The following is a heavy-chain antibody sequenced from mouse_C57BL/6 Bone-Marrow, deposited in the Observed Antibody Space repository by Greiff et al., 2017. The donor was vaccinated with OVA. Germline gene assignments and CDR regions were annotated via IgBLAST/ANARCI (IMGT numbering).Heavy chain of an antibody. CDR3: ARNKHGSSPYAMDY. CDR1: GFSLTSYG. J-gene: IGHJ4*01. Sequence: VMLVESGPGLVQPSQSLSITCTVSGFSLTSYGVHWVRQSPGKGLEWLGVIWSGGSTDYNAAFISRLSISKDNSKSQVFFKMNSLQADDTAIYYCARNKHGSSPYAMDYWGQGTSVTVSS. D-gene: IGHD1-1*01. CDR2: IWSGGST. V-gene: IGHV2-2*01.